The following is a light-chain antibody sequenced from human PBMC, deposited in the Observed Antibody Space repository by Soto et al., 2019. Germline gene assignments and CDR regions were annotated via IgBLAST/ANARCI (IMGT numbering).Light chain of an antibody. CDR2: GAS. CDR3: QQYGSSPQT. J-gene: IGKJ1*01. Sequence: EIVLTQSPGTMSLSPGERATLSCRASPSVSSSYLAWYQQKPGQAPRLLIYGASTTATGIPDMFSGSGSGTDFTLTISRLEPDDFAVYYCQQYGSSPQTFGKGTKVEVK. V-gene: IGKV3-20*01. CDR1: PSVSSSY.